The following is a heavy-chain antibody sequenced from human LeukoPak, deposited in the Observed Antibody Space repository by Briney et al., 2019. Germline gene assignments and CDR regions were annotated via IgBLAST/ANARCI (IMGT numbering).Heavy chain of an antibody. CDR3: AREMITVVLDAFDI. CDR2: IWYDGSNK. Sequence: PGRSLRLSCAASGFTFSSYGMHWVRQAPGKGLEWVAVIWYDGSNKYYADSVKGRFTISRDNSKNTLYLQMNSLRAEDTAVYYCAREMITVVLDAFDIWGQGTMVTVSS. D-gene: IGHD4-23*01. CDR1: GFTFSSYG. J-gene: IGHJ3*02. V-gene: IGHV3-33*01.